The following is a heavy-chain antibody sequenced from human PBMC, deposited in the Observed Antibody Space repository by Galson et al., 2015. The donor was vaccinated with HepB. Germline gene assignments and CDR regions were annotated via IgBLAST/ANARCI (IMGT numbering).Heavy chain of an antibody. D-gene: IGHD3-22*01. CDR1: GGSISSYY. V-gene: IGHV4-59*01. Sequence: ETLSLTCTVSGGSISSYYWSWIRQPPGKGLEWIGYIYYSGSTNYNPSLKSRVTISVDTSKNQFSLKLSSVTAADTAVYYCARTRYYYDSSGYYPMYYFDYWGQGTLVTVSS. CDR3: ARTRYYYDSSGYYPMYYFDY. CDR2: IYYSGST. J-gene: IGHJ4*02.